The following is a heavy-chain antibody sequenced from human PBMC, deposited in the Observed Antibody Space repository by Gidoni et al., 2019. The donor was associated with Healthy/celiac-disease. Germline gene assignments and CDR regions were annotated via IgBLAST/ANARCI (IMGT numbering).Heavy chain of an antibody. Sequence: EVQLVESGGGLVQPGRSLRLPCAASGLSFDESAMHWVRQAPGQGLEWVSGISWNSGSIGYAESVKGRFNISRDNAKNSLYLQMNSLRAEDTALYYCAKGSLELRLYYYGMDVWGQGTTVTVSS. V-gene: IGHV3-9*01. CDR1: GLSFDESA. CDR2: ISWNSGSI. D-gene: IGHD1-7*01. J-gene: IGHJ6*02. CDR3: AKGSLELRLYYYGMDV.